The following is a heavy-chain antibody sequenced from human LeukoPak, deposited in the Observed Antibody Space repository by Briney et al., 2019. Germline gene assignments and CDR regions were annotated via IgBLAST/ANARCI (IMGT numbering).Heavy chain of an antibody. CDR1: GFSFSSYA. CDR3: AKDSSGSLTMIVVVAYDH. V-gene: IGHV3-23*01. CDR2: ISGSGGST. J-gene: IGHJ5*02. Sequence: PGGSLRLSCAASGFSFSSYAMSWVRQAPGKGLEWVSAISGSGGSTYYADSVKGRFTISRDNSKNTLYLQMNSLRAEDTAVYYCAKDSSGSLTMIVVVAYDHWGQGTLVTVSS. D-gene: IGHD3-22*01.